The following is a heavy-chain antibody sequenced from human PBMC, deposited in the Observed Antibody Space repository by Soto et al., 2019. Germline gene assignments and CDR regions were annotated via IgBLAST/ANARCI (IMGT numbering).Heavy chain of an antibody. J-gene: IGHJ4*02. V-gene: IGHV1-18*01. CDR1: GGTFSSYA. D-gene: IGHD3-9*01. Sequence: ASVKVSCKASGGTFSSYAISWVRQAPGQGLEWMGWISAYNGNTNYAQKLQGRVTMTTDTSTSTAYMELRSLRSDDTAVYYCARDPGFRSDYWGQGTLVTVPQ. CDR3: ARDPGFRSDY. CDR2: ISAYNGNT.